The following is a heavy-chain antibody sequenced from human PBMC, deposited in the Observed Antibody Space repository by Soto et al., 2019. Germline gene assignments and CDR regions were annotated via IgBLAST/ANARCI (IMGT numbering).Heavy chain of an antibody. J-gene: IGHJ4*02. Sequence: SETLSLTCYFSGYSITRYYCSWVRQLPGKGLEWIGHMHYSGNTRYNPSLKSRATVSLDTSKNQFSLKLSSVTAADTAVYYCARGADEIAAAGKALDYWGQGTLVTVS. CDR2: MHYSGNT. D-gene: IGHD6-13*01. V-gene: IGHV4-59*12. CDR3: ARGADEIAAAGKALDY. CDR1: GYSITRYY.